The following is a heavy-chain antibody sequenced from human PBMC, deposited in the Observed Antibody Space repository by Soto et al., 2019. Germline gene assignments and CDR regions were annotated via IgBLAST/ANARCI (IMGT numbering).Heavy chain of an antibody. D-gene: IGHD3-10*01. CDR2: ISANDHNT. V-gene: IGHV3-23*01. CDR1: VFTFTDYA. Sequence: HPVGSLGLSCAASVFTFTDYAMSCVRQFPGRWPEWVSAISANDHNTYYRDSVRGRFTISRDNSRDTLYLQMNSLRVEDTALYYCANRKQGTMVYFEDWGQGALDRVPS. J-gene: IGHJ4*02. CDR3: ANRKQGTMVYFED.